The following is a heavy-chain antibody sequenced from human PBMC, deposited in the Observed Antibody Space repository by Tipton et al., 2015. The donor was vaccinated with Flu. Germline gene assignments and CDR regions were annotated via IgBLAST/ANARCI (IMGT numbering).Heavy chain of an antibody. CDR2: ISSSGSTI. V-gene: IGHV3-48*03. Sequence: SLRLSCAASGFTFSSYEMNWVRQAPGKGLEWVSYISSSGSTIYYADSVKGRFTISRDNAKNSLYLQMNSLRAEDTAVYYCASSLTYYDYVWGSYRYHGHGAIDIWGQGTMATVSS. D-gene: IGHD3-16*02. CDR1: GFTFSSYE. CDR3: ASSLTYYDYVWGSYRYHGHGAIDI. J-gene: IGHJ3*02.